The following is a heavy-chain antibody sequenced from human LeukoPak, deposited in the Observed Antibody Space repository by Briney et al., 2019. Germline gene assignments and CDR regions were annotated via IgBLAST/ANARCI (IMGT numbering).Heavy chain of an antibody. D-gene: IGHD3-22*01. CDR3: AKGVAVVAFAIDY. CDR2: ISGSGDNT. J-gene: IGHJ4*02. Sequence: GGSLRLSCAASGFTFSSYAMSWVRQAPGKGLEWVSGISGSGDNTYYADAVKGRFTISGDNSKNTLYLQMNSLRAEDTALYYCAKGVAVVAFAIDYWGQGTLVTVSS. V-gene: IGHV3-23*01. CDR1: GFTFSSYA.